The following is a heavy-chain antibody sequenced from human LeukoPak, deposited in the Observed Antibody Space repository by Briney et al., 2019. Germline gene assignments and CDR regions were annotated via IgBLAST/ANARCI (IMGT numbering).Heavy chain of an antibody. CDR3: ARARPFGYYYYYMDV. Sequence: SETLSLTCAVYGGSFSGYYWSWIRQPPGKGLEWIGEINHSGSTNYNPSLKSRVTISVDTSKNQFSLKLSSVTAADTAVYYCARARPFGYYYYYMDVWGKGTTVTVSS. D-gene: IGHD3-16*01. J-gene: IGHJ6*03. V-gene: IGHV4-34*01. CDR2: INHSGST. CDR1: GGSFSGYY.